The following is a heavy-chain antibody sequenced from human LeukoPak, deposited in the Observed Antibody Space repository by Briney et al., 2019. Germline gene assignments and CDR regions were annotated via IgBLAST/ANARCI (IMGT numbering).Heavy chain of an antibody. CDR3: ARGSRYYDILTGYHNWFDP. J-gene: IGHJ5*02. Sequence: SETLSLTCAVSGGSISNTYYYWGWIRQPPGKGLEWIGSIYYYNPSLKSRVTISVDTSKNQFSLKLSSVTAADTAVYYCARGSRYYDILTGYHNWFDPWGQGTLVTVSS. CDR2: IY. V-gene: IGHV4-39*07. D-gene: IGHD3-9*01. CDR1: GGSISNTYYY.